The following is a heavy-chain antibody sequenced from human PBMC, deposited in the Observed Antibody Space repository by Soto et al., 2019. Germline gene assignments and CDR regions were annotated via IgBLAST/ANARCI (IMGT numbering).Heavy chain of an antibody. D-gene: IGHD3-9*01. V-gene: IGHV3-11*03. CDR3: ARRRPTGYYNY. Sequence: ESGGDLVKPGGSLRLSCAASGFPFSDYYMSWIRQAPGKGLEWVSSIGSSSSYTNYADSAKGRFTISRDNAKNSLYLQMNSLRAEDTAVYYCARRRPTGYYNYWGQGTLVTVSA. CDR1: GFPFSDYY. CDR2: IGSSSSYT. J-gene: IGHJ4*02.